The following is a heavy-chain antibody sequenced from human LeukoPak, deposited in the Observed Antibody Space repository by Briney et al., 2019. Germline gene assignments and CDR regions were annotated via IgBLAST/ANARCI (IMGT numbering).Heavy chain of an antibody. D-gene: IGHD3-22*01. V-gene: IGHV3-30*18. J-gene: IGHJ4*02. Sequence: PGGSLRLSCAAAGFTFISYGMHWVRQAPGKGLEWVAVISYDGSNKYYADSVKGRFTISRDNSKNTLYLQMNSLRAEDTAVYYCAKSDYYDSSGYGFDYWGQGTLVTVSS. CDR3: AKSDYYDSSGYGFDY. CDR1: GFTFISYG. CDR2: ISYDGSNK.